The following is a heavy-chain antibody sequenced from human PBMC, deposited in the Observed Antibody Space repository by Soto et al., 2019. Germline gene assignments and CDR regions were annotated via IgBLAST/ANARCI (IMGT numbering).Heavy chain of an antibody. CDR3: ARHSGYSSGWLFDY. D-gene: IGHD6-19*01. CDR1: GGSISSYY. Sequence: ETLSLTCTVSGGSISSYYWSWIRQPPGKGLEWIGYIYYSGSTNYNPSLKSRVTISVDTSKNQFSLKLSSVTAADTAVYYCARHSGYSSGWLFDYWGQGTLVTVSS. J-gene: IGHJ4*02. CDR2: IYYSGST. V-gene: IGHV4-59*08.